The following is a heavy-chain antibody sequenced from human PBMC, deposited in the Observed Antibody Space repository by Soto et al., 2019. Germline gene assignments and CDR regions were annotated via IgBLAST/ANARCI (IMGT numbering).Heavy chain of an antibody. J-gene: IGHJ4*02. CDR1: GGSISSFY. CDR2: IYYSGST. Sequence: SETLSLTCTVSGGSISSFYWSWIRQPPGKGLEWIGYIYYSGSTNYKPSLKSRVNISVDKSKNQFSLKLSSVTAADTAVYYCARDGPPVDYWGQGTLVTVSS. V-gene: IGHV4-59*12. CDR3: ARDGPPVDY.